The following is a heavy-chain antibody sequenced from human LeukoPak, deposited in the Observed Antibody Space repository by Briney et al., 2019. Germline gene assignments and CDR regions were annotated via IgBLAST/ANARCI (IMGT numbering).Heavy chain of an antibody. CDR1: GYTFTSYG. J-gene: IGHJ4*02. Sequence: ASVKVSCKASGYTFTSYGISWVRQAPGQGLEWMGWINAGNGNTKYSQKFQGRVTITRDTSASTAYMELSSLRSEDTAVYYCARESDGSWYDYWGQGTLVTVSS. V-gene: IGHV1-3*01. CDR3: ARESDGSWYDY. D-gene: IGHD6-13*01. CDR2: INAGNGNT.